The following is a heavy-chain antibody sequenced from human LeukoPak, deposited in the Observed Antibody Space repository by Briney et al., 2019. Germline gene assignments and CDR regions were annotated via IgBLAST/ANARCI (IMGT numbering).Heavy chain of an antibody. D-gene: IGHD4-11*01. CDR2: ISYDGSNK. CDR1: GFTFSSYA. J-gene: IGHJ6*02. Sequence: SGGSLRLSCAASGFTFSSYAMHWVRQAPGKGLEWVAVISYDGSNKYYADSVKRRFTISRDNSKNTLYLQMNSLRAEDTAVYYCARVTRGYYSNYDYYYGMDVWGQGTTVTVSS. CDR3: ARVTRGYYSNYDYYYGMDV. V-gene: IGHV3-30-3*01.